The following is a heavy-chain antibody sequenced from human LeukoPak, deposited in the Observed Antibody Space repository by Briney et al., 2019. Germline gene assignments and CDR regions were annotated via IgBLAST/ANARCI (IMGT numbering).Heavy chain of an antibody. D-gene: IGHD6-6*01. J-gene: IGHJ4*02. Sequence: SQTLSLTCAISGDSVSSNSAAWNWIRQSPSRGLEWLGRTYYRSKWYNDYAVSVKSRITINPDTSKNQFSLQLNSVTPEDTAVYYCAREGRLVYSSSSGRLGFDYWGQGTLVTVSS. V-gene: IGHV6-1*01. CDR1: GDSVSSNSAA. CDR3: AREGRLVYSSSSGRLGFDY. CDR2: TYYRSKWYN.